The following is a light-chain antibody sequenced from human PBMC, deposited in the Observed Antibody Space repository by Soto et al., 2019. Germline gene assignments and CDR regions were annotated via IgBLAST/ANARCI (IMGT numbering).Light chain of an antibody. Sequence: QSALTQPASVSGSPGQSITISCTGSSSDVGTYNSVSWYQQHPGKVPKLVIYDVINRPSGISNRFSGSKSANTASLTISGLQAEDEAHYYCSSYTTISASVIFGGGTKLTVL. CDR1: SSDVGTYNS. J-gene: IGLJ2*01. V-gene: IGLV2-14*03. CDR2: DVI. CDR3: SSYTTISASVI.